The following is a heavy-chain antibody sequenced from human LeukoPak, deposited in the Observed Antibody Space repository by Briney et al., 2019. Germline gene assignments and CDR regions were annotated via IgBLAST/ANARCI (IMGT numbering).Heavy chain of an antibody. V-gene: IGHV4-38-2*01. CDR3: ARLAVYGGSDY. CDR2: INHSGST. J-gene: IGHJ4*02. CDR1: GYSISSGYY. Sequence: KPSETLSLTCAVSGYSISSGYYWSWIRQLPGKGLEWIGKINHSGSTNYNPSLKSRVTISVDTSKTQFSLKLSSVTAADTAVYYCARLAVYGGSDYWGQGTLVTVSS. D-gene: IGHD4-23*01.